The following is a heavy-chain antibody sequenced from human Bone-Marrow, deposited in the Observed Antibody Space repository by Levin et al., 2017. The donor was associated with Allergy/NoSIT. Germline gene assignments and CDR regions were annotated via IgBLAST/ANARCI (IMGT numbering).Heavy chain of an antibody. D-gene: IGHD2-15*01. V-gene: IGHV3-30-3*01. Sequence: GGSLRLSCAASRFTFNNYAMHWVRQAPGKGLEWVAVISYDASSRYYADSLKGRFTISRDNSKNTLYLQMNSLRPEATAVYYCARDRRQDSAFCGGGNCYSPSDDWGQGTLVTVSS. CDR2: ISYDASSR. J-gene: IGHJ4*02. CDR3: ARDRRQDSAFCGGGNCYSPSDD. CDR1: RFTFNNYA.